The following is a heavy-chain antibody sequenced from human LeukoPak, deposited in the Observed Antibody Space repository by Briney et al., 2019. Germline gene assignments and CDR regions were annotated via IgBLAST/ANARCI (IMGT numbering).Heavy chain of an antibody. CDR2: INPNSGGT. D-gene: IGHD6-6*01. CDR3: ARGAARRGNYYYYMDV. V-gene: IGHV1-2*02. CDR1: GYTFTGYY. Sequence: ASVKVSCKASGYTFTGYYTHWVRQAPGQGLEWMGWINPNSGGTNYAQKFQGRVTMTRDTSISTAYMELSRLRSDDTAVYYCARGAARRGNYYYYMDVWGKGTTVTVSS. J-gene: IGHJ6*03.